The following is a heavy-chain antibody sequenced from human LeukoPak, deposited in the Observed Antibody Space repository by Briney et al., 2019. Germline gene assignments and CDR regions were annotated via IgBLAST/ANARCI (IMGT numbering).Heavy chain of an antibody. CDR1: GGSFSGYY. Sequence: PSETLSLTCAVYGGSFSGYYWSWIRQPPGKGLEWIGYIYYSGSTYYNPSLKSRVTISVDTSKNQFSLKLSSVTAADTAVYYCARRRPVAAVSGKTSKTVFDIWGQGTMVTVSS. CDR2: IYYSGST. J-gene: IGHJ3*02. V-gene: IGHV4-34*09. CDR3: ARRRPVAAVSGKTSKTVFDI. D-gene: IGHD3-3*01.